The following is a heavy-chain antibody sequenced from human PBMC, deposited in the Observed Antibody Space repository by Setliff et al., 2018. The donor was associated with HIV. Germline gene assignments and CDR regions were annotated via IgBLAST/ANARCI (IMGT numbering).Heavy chain of an antibody. J-gene: IGHJ4*02. Sequence: SETLSLTCTVSGGSISSYYWAWIRQPPGKGLEWIATVFSGGSSKYNPSLWSRVTISVDTSKNQFYLKMDSVTAADTAFYYCARYGPASVIWFGYLDYWGPGMSVTVSS. D-gene: IGHD3-10*01. V-gene: IGHV4-39*01. CDR3: ARYGPASVIWFGYLDY. CDR2: VFSGGSS. CDR1: GGSISSYY.